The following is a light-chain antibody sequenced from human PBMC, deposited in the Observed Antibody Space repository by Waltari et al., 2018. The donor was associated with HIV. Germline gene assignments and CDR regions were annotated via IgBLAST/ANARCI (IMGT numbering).Light chain of an antibody. CDR2: GGA. J-gene: IGLJ2*01. CDR1: TSNIGAGYD. CDR3: QSYDRSLSGVI. V-gene: IGLV1-40*01. Sequence: QSVLTQPPSVSGAPGQRVTISCTGNTSNIGAGYDVHWYQQLPGTAPKLLIYGGANRPSGLPDRCAGSTSGTSASLAITGLRAEDECDYDCQSYDRSLSGVIFGGGTKLTVL.